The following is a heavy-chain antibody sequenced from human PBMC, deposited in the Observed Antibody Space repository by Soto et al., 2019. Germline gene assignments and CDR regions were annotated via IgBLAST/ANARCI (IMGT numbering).Heavy chain of an antibody. CDR3: AASVVSESRDWFDP. J-gene: IGHJ5*02. CDR2: IIPIFGTA. V-gene: IGHV1-69*13. CDR1: GGTFSSYA. Sequence: SVKVSCKASGGTFSSYAISWVRQAPGQGLEWMGGIIPIFGTANYAQKFQGRVTITADESTSTAYMELSSLRSEDTAVYYCAASVVSESRDWFDPWGQGTLVTVSS. D-gene: IGHD2-21*01.